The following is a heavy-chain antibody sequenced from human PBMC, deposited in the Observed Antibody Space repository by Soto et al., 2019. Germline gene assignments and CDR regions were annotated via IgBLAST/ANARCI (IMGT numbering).Heavy chain of an antibody. CDR2: INTGNGNT. Sequence: ASVKVSCKASGYTFTNYAMHWMRQAPGQRLEWMGWINTGNGNTKYSQKFQGRVTITRDTSASTAYVELSSLRTEDTAVYYCARPIGALSTTDFTYWGQGTPVTVSS. D-gene: IGHD3-22*01. CDR3: ARPIGALSTTDFTY. CDR1: GYTFTNYA. V-gene: IGHV1-3*04. J-gene: IGHJ4*02.